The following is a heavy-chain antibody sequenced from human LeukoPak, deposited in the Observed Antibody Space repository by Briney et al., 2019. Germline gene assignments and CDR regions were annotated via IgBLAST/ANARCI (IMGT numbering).Heavy chain of an antibody. CDR1: GYTFTSYG. D-gene: IGHD3-16*02. CDR3: ARDVNDYVWGSYRYPPDAFDI. Sequence: ASVKDSCKASGYTFTSYGISWVRQAPGQGLEWMGWISAYNGNTNYAQKLQGRVTMTTDTSTSTAYMELRSLRSDDTAMYYCARDVNDYVWGSYRYPPDAFDIWGQGTMVTVSS. J-gene: IGHJ3*02. V-gene: IGHV1-18*01. CDR2: ISAYNGNT.